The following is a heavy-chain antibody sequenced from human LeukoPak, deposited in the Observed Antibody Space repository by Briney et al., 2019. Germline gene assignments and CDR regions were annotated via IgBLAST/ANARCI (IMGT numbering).Heavy chain of an antibody. CDR3: ARNVLGYYDILTGYYNYYYYGMDV. V-gene: IGHV3-11*04. D-gene: IGHD3-9*01. CDR1: GFTFSDYY. CDR2: ISSSGSTI. Sequence: NPGGSLRLSCAASGFTFSDYYMSWIRQAPGKGLEWVSYISSSGSTIYYADSVKGRFTISRDNAKNSLYLQMNSLRAEDTAVYYCARNVLGYYDILTGYYNYYYYGMDVWGQGTTVTVSS. J-gene: IGHJ6*02.